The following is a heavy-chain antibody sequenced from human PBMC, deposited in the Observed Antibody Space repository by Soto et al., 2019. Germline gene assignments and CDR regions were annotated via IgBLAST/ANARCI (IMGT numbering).Heavy chain of an antibody. V-gene: IGHV3-66*01. Sequence: EVQLVESGGGLVHPGGSLRLSCAASGFTVSNNYMSWVRQAPGRGLEWVTVIYSDGSTYYADSVKGRITISRDNSKNTLYLQMNSLGAEDTAVYYCARESGDTYYYYYYMDVWGKGTTVTVSS. D-gene: IGHD4-17*01. CDR2: IYSDGST. CDR3: ARESGDTYYYYYYMDV. CDR1: GFTVSNNY. J-gene: IGHJ6*03.